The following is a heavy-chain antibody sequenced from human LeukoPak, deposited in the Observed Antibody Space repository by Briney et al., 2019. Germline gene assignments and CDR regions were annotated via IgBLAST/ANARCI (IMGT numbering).Heavy chain of an antibody. Sequence: SETLSLTCTVSGGSISSYYWSWIRQPAGKGLEWIGRIYTSGSTNYNPSLKSRVTMSVDTSKNQFSLKLSSVTAADTAVYYCARGFHLLGGPDAFDIWGQGTMVTVSS. CDR1: GGSISSYY. CDR2: IYTSGST. J-gene: IGHJ3*02. V-gene: IGHV4-4*07. CDR3: ARGFHLLGGPDAFDI. D-gene: IGHD6-25*01.